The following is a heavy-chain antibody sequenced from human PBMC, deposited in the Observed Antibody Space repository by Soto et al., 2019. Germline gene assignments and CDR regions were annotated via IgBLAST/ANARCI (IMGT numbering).Heavy chain of an antibody. V-gene: IGHV4-31*03. D-gene: IGHD6-19*01. Sequence: QVQLQESGPGLVRPSETLSLTCTVSGGSITSGGYYWGWIRQHPGKGLEWIGHIYYSGSTSYNPSLKSRVSMSADTSKNQFSMKLSSVTAAGTAVYYCARGGWSDNWFVPWGQGTLVTVSS. J-gene: IGHJ5*02. CDR3: ARGGWSDNWFVP. CDR1: GGSITSGGYY. CDR2: IYYSGST.